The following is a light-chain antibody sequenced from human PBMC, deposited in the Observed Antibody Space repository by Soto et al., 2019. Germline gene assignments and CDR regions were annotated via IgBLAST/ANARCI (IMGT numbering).Light chain of an antibody. Sequence: DIQMTQSPSTLSASVGDRVTITCRASQSINSYLAWYQQKPGKAPKLLIYEASNLESGVPSRFSGSGSGTEFTLTISSLQPDDFATYYCQQSSSSPWPFGQGTKVDIK. CDR3: QQSSSSPWP. CDR2: EAS. V-gene: IGKV1-5*03. CDR1: QSINSY. J-gene: IGKJ1*01.